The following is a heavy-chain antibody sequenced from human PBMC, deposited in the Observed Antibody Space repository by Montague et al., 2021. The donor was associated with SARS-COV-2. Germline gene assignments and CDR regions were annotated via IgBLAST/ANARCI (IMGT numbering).Heavy chain of an antibody. D-gene: IGHD3-10*01. CDR1: GGSIGSSTYY. CDR2: IYYNGRT. CDR3: ARHARGRITMVRGVIIPGAF. J-gene: IGHJ4*02. V-gene: IGHV4-39*01. Sequence: SETLSLTCTVSGGSIGSSTYYWGWIRQAPGKGLEWIGSIYYNGRTYYHSSLKSRVTISVDTSKYQLSLKLISMTAADTAVYYCARHARGRITMVRGVIIPGAFWGQGILVTVSS.